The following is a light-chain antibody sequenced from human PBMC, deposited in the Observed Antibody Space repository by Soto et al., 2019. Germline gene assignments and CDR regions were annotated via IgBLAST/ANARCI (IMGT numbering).Light chain of an antibody. Sequence: QSALTQPASVSGSPGQSITISCTGTSSDVGAYNYVSWYQQHPGKAAKLMIFEVNNRPSGVSNRFSGSKSGNSASLTISELQGEDDADYYCSSFTSNSIPVIFGGGTQLTVL. J-gene: IGLJ2*01. CDR1: SSDVGAYNY. CDR2: EVN. CDR3: SSFTSNSIPVI. V-gene: IGLV2-14*01.